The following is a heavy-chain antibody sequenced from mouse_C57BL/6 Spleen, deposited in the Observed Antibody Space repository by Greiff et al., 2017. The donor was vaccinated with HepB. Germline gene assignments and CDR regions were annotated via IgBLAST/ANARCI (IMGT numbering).Heavy chain of an antibody. D-gene: IGHD2-5*01. CDR1: GFTFSSYT. J-gene: IGHJ3*01. Sequence: DVKLVESGGGLVKPGGSLKLSCAASGFTFSSYTMSWVRQTPEKRLEWVATISGGGGNTYYPDSVKGRFTISRDNAKNTLYLQMSSLRSEDTALYYCARHSYSNSAWFAYWGQGTLVTVSA. CDR3: ARHSYSNSAWFAY. V-gene: IGHV5-9*01. CDR2: ISGGGGNT.